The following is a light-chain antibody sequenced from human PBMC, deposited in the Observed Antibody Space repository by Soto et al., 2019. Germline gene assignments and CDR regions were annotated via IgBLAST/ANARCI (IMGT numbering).Light chain of an antibody. CDR2: GAS. V-gene: IGKV3-11*01. CDR3: QQRYNWPLT. CDR1: QSVSSS. Sequence: PXXRATLSFRASQSVSSSLAWYQQKPGQAPRLLIYGASNGAAGIPARFSGTGSGADFTLTISSLEPDDFAVYYCQQRYNWPLTFGGGTKVDIK. J-gene: IGKJ4*01.